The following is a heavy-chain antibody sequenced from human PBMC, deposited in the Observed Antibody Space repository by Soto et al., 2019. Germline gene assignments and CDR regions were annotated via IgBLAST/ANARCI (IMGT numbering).Heavy chain of an antibody. V-gene: IGHV1-46*03. Sequence: ASVKVCCKASGYTFTSYYMHWVRQAPGQGLEWMGIINPSGGSTSYAQKFQGRVTMTRDTSTSTVYMELSSLRSEDTAVYYCARDMDYYGSGSYYNLLGGYFDYWGQGTLVTVSS. CDR2: INPSGGST. D-gene: IGHD3-10*01. J-gene: IGHJ4*02. CDR1: GYTFTSYY. CDR3: ARDMDYYGSGSYYNLLGGYFDY.